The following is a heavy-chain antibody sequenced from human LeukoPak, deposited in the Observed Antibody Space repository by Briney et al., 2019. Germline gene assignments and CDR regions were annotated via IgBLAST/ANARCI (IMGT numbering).Heavy chain of an antibody. D-gene: IGHD3-10*01. V-gene: IGHV4-39*01. Sequence: PSETLSLTCTVSGGSISSSSYYWGWIRQPPGKGLEWIGSIYYSGSTYYNPSLKSRVTISVDTSKNQFSLKLSSETAAVTAVYYCARLWFGELILDYWGQGTLVTVSS. CDR1: GGSISSSSYY. J-gene: IGHJ4*02. CDR2: IYYSGST. CDR3: ARLWFGELILDY.